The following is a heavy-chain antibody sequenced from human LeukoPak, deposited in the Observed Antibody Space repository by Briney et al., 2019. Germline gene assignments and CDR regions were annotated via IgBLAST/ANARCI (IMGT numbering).Heavy chain of an antibody. CDR2: ISYDGSNK. J-gene: IGHJ4*02. CDR1: GFTFSSYA. Sequence: GSLRLSCAASGFTFSSYAMHWVRQAPGKWLEWVAVISYDGSNKYYADSVKGRFTISRDNSKNTLYLQMNSLRAEDTAVYYCARDPLKVDTAMVGAFDYWGQGTLVTVSS. D-gene: IGHD5-18*01. CDR3: ARDPLKVDTAMVGAFDY. V-gene: IGHV3-30-3*01.